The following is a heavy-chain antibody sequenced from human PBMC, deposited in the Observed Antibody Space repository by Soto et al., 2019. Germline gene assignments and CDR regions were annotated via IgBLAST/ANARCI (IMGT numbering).Heavy chain of an antibody. V-gene: IGHV4-59*08. Sequence: SETLSLTCTVSGGSISSYYWSWIRQPPGKGLEWIGYIYYSGSTNYNPSLKSRVTISVDTSKNQFSLKLSSVTAADTAVYYCARGPWGDYDILTGYSAGYYYYYGMDVWGQGTTVTVSS. J-gene: IGHJ6*02. CDR1: GGSISSYY. D-gene: IGHD3-9*01. CDR2: IYYSGST. CDR3: ARGPWGDYDILTGYSAGYYYYYGMDV.